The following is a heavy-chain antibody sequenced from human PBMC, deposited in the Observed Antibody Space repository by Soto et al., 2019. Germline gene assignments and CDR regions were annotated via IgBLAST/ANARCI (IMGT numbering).Heavy chain of an antibody. CDR1: GFIFNTHW. CDR3: VAWGTSTSNA. J-gene: IGHJ5*02. Sequence: HPGGSLRLSSAASGFIFNTHWMSWVRQAPEKGLEWVAHTKPDGSEKYYVGSAKGGFTITRHNTRNSLYLQMNSLRVDDTALYYCVAWGTSTSNAWGQGTLVTVSS. V-gene: IGHV3-7*01. CDR2: TKPDGSEK. D-gene: IGHD3-16*01.